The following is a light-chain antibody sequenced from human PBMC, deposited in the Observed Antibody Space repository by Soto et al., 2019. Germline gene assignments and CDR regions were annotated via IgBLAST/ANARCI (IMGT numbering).Light chain of an antibody. CDR3: SSYAGSNNPVV. CDR2: EVN. V-gene: IGLV2-8*01. Sequence: QSVLTQPPSASGSPGQSVTISCTGTSSDVGGYNYVSWYQQHPGKAPKLMIYEVNKRPSGVPDRFSGSKSDNTASLTVSGLQAEDEAEYYCSSYAGSNNPVVFGGGTKPTVL. J-gene: IGLJ2*01. CDR1: SSDVGGYNY.